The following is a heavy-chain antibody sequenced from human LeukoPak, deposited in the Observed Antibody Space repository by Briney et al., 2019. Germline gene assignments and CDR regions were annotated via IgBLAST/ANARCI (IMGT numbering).Heavy chain of an antibody. CDR2: INHSGST. CDR1: GGSFSGYY. J-gene: IGHJ4*02. V-gene: IGHV4-34*01. D-gene: IGHD6-19*01. Sequence: PSETLSLTCAVSGGSFSGYYWSWIRQPPGKGLEWIGEINHSGSTNYNPSLKTRVTISVDTSKNQFSLKLSSVPAADTAVYSCARGAYSSRSYSATNHFDYWGQGTLVTVSS. CDR3: ARGAYSSRSYSATNHFDY.